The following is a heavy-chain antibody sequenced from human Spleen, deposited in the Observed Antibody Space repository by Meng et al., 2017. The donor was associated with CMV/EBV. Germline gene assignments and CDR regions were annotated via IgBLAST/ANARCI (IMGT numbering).Heavy chain of an antibody. V-gene: IGHV4-38-2*02. J-gene: IGHJ5*02. Sequence: SETLSLTCTVSGYSISSGYYWGWIRQPPGKGLEWIGSIYHSGSTYYNPSLKSRVTISVDTSKNHFSLQLSSVTAADTAVYYCARASKGIVVVPAAVNWFDPWGQGTLVTVSS. CDR2: IYHSGST. CDR3: ARASKGIVVVPAAVNWFDP. CDR1: GYSISSGYY. D-gene: IGHD2-2*01.